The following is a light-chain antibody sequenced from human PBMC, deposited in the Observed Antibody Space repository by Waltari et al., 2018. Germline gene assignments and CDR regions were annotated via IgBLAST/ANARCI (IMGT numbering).Light chain of an antibody. CDR3: QQYYSNPT. J-gene: IGKJ1*01. V-gene: IGKV4-1*01. CDR2: WAS. Sequence: DIILTQSPETLAVSLGERATINCKSSRSISYTKNYLSWYQQKPGQAPRLLISWASTRDFGVPDRFSGSGSGADFTLTIDGLQAEDVAVYCCQQYYSNPTFGQGTKVQIK. CDR1: RSISYTKNY.